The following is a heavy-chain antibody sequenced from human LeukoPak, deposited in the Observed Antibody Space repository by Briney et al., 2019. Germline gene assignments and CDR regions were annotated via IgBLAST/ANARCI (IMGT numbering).Heavy chain of an antibody. CDR1: GFTFSTYT. Sequence: PGGSLRLSCAASGFTFSTYTMNWVRQAPGKGLEWVSSISSTSSYIYYGDSVKGRFTISRDNAKNSLYLQMNSLRAEDTAVYYCARVATAGTVADYWGQGTLVTVSS. D-gene: IGHD6-13*01. CDR2: ISSTSSYI. J-gene: IGHJ4*02. V-gene: IGHV3-21*01. CDR3: ARVATAGTVADY.